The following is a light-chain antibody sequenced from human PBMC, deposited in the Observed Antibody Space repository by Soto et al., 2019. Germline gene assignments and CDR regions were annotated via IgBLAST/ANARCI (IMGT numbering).Light chain of an antibody. CDR1: SSNIGSNT. V-gene: IGLV1-44*01. J-gene: IGLJ2*01. Sequence: QSVLTQPPSASGTPGQRVTSSCSGSSSNIGSNTVNWYQQVPGTAPKLLIYSNNQRPSGVPDRFSGSKSGTSASLAISGLQSEDEADYYCAAWDATLNGLFGGGTQLTVL. CDR3: AAWDATLNGL. CDR2: SNN.